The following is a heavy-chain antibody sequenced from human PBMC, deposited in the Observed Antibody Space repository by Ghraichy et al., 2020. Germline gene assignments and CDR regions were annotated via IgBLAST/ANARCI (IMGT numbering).Heavy chain of an antibody. V-gene: IGHV1-8*01. Sequence: ASVKVSCKASGYTFTSYDINWVRQATGQGLEWMGWMNPNSGNTGYAQKFQGRVTMTRNTSISTAYMELSSLRSEDTAVYYCARVGGNSGGRYWFDPWGQGTLVTVSS. CDR1: GYTFTSYD. CDR3: ARVGGNSGGRYWFDP. CDR2: MNPNSGNT. J-gene: IGHJ5*02. D-gene: IGHD4-23*01.